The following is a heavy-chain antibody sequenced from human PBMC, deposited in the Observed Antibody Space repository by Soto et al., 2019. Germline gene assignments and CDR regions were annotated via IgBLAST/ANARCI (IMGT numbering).Heavy chain of an antibody. V-gene: IGHV4-30-4*01. CDR3: ARIVGFYYYGMDV. CDR2: IYYSGTS. CDR1: GASISDGDYY. J-gene: IGHJ6*02. Sequence: QVELEESGPGLVKPSQTLSLTCRVFGASISDGDYYWGWIRQPPGKGLEWIGYIYYSGTSHYSPSLQSRVTMSVDRSRNQFSVQLSSVTAADTAVYYCARIVGFYYYGMDVWGQGTSVTVS. D-gene: IGHD3-16*02.